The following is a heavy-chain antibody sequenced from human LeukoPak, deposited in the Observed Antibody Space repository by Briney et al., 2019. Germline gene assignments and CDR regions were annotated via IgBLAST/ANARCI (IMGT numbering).Heavy chain of an antibody. CDR2: ISSSGSTI. Sequence: PGGSLRLSCAASGFTFSDYYMSWIRQAPGKGLEWVSYISSSGSTIYYADSVKGRFTISKDNAKNSLYLQMNSLRAEDTAVYYCARDFGILTGYRDAFDIWGQGTMVTVSS. CDR3: ARDFGILTGYRDAFDI. D-gene: IGHD3-9*01. V-gene: IGHV3-11*01. CDR1: GFTFSDYY. J-gene: IGHJ3*02.